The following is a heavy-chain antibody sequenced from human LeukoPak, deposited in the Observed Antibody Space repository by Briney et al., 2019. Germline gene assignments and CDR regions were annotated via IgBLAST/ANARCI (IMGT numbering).Heavy chain of an antibody. Sequence: GGSLRLSCGASGFTFSDYDMHWVRQGTGKGLEWVSAIGSAGDTYYSGSVKGRFTISRDNGKNSLHLQMNNLRAGDTAVYYCVKSAKGYYDSTAYYEGWGQGTLVTVSS. D-gene: IGHD3-22*01. CDR3: VKSAKGYYDSTAYYEG. J-gene: IGHJ4*02. CDR1: GFTFSDYD. V-gene: IGHV3-13*01. CDR2: IGSAGDT.